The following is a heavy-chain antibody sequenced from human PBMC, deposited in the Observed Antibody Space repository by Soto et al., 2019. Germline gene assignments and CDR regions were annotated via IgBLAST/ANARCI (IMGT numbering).Heavy chain of an antibody. J-gene: IGHJ3*02. CDR3: ATTIFGVPNVPADAFDI. D-gene: IGHD3-3*01. CDR1: GFTFSSYA. V-gene: IGHV3-64*01. Sequence: GGSLRLSCAASGFTFSSYAMHWVRQAPGKGLEYVSAISSNGGSTYFANSVKGRFTISRDNSKNTLYLQMGSLRAEDMVVYYCATTIFGVPNVPADAFDIWGQGTMVTVSS. CDR2: ISSNGGST.